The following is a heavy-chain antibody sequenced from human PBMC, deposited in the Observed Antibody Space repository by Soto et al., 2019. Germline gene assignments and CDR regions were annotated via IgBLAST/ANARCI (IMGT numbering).Heavy chain of an antibody. CDR3: AKRGAIGTSIGWVYYFDY. J-gene: IGHJ4*02. D-gene: IGHD2-21*01. Sequence: EVQLLESGGGLVQPGGSLRLSCAASGFTFSSYAMSWVRQAPGKGLEWVSAISGSGGSTYYADSVKGRFTISRDNSKNTXXRQMNSLRAEDTAVYYCAKRGAIGTSIGWVYYFDYWGQGPLVTVSS. CDR2: ISGSGGST. CDR1: GFTFSSYA. V-gene: IGHV3-23*01.